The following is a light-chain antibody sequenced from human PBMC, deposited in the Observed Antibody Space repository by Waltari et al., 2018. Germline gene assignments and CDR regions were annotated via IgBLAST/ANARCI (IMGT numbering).Light chain of an antibody. CDR3: AAWDDSLTAWV. V-gene: IGLV1-44*01. Sequence: QSVLTQPPSASGTPGQRVTISCSGSSSNIGSNIVNWYQQLPGTAPKLLIYTNNHRPAGVPDLCSGSKSGTAASLAISGLQSEDEADYHCAAWDDSLTAWVFGGGTKLTVL. CDR2: TNN. J-gene: IGLJ3*02. CDR1: SSNIGSNI.